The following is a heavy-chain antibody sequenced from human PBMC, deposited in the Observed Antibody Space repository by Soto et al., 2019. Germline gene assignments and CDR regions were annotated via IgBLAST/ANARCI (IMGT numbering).Heavy chain of an antibody. V-gene: IGHV4-61*01. J-gene: IGHJ3*02. CDR1: GGSVSSGSYY. Sequence: KASETLSLTCTVSGGSVSSGSYYWSWIRQPPGKGLEWIGYIYYSGSTNYNPSLKSRVTISVDTSKNQFSLKLSSVTAADTAVYYCASPIPTYDAFDIWGQGTMVTVSS. CDR3: ASPIPTYDAFDI. CDR2: IYYSGST. D-gene: IGHD2-2*02.